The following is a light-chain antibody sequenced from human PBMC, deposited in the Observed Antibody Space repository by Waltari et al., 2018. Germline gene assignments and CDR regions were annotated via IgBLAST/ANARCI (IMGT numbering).Light chain of an antibody. CDR2: DER. J-gene: IGLJ3*02. V-gene: IGLV2-11*01. Sequence: QSALTQPRSVSGSPGQSVTLSCTGTSGAVGGYNYVSWFQQHPGKALKLMVHDERKRPSGVPDPVSGARAGNTASLTISGLQADDETDYYCYSYAGRYTWVFGGGTKLIVL. CDR3: YSYAGRYTWV. CDR1: SGAVGGYNY.